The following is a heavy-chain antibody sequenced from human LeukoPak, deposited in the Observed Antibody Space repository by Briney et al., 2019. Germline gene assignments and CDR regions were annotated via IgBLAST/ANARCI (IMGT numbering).Heavy chain of an antibody. Sequence: GGSLRLSCAASGFTFSRYWMHWVRQAPGKRLVWVSRINGDGSTTSYADSVKGGFTISRDNAKNTLYLQMNSLRAEDTAVYYCATGNYYDSRGYYTFGHWGQGTLVTVSS. CDR2: INGDGSTT. CDR1: GFTFSRYW. D-gene: IGHD3-22*01. J-gene: IGHJ1*01. V-gene: IGHV3-74*01. CDR3: ATGNYYDSRGYYTFGH.